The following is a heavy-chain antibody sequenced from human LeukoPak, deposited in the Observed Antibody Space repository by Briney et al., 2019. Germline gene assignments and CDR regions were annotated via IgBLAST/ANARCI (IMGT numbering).Heavy chain of an antibody. Sequence: GASAKVSCKASGYTFTSYGISWVRQAPGQGLEWMGWISAYNGNTNYAQKFQGRVTITADKSTSTAYMELSSLRSEDTAVYYCARSYSSSWYLADAEYFQHWGQGTLVTVSS. CDR2: ISAYNGNT. J-gene: IGHJ1*01. D-gene: IGHD6-13*01. CDR3: ARSYSSSWYLADAEYFQH. CDR1: GYTFTSYG. V-gene: IGHV1-18*01.